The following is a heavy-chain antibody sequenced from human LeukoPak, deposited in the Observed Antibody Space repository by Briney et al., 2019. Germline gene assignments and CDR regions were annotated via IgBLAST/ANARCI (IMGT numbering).Heavy chain of an antibody. V-gene: IGHV3-23*01. D-gene: IGHD3-22*01. CDR1: GFTFSSYA. CDR3: ARGDYDSSGYPVDY. Sequence: QPGGSLRLSCAASGFTFSSYAMSWVRQAPGKGLEWVSAISGSGGSTYYADSVKGRFTISRDNAKNSLYLQMNSLRDEDTAVYYCARGDYDSSGYPVDYWGQGTLVTVSS. J-gene: IGHJ4*02. CDR2: ISGSGGST.